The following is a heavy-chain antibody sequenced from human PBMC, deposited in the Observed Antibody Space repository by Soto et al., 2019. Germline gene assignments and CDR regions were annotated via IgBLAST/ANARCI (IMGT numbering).Heavy chain of an antibody. J-gene: IGHJ6*02. Sequence: PGESLKISCKGSGYSFTSYWISWVRQMPGKGLEWMGRIDPSDSYTNYSPSFQGHVTISADKSISTAYLQWSSLKASDTAMYYCARHKTLEPKANDYYGMDVWGQGTTVTVSS. V-gene: IGHV5-10-1*01. D-gene: IGHD1-1*01. CDR2: IDPSDSYT. CDR1: GYSFTSYW. CDR3: ARHKTLEPKANDYYGMDV.